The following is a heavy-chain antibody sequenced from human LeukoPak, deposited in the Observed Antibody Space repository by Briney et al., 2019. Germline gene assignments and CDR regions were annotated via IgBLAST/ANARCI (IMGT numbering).Heavy chain of an antibody. D-gene: IGHD3-10*01. Sequence: GESLRLYCAASGFSFTTYWMGWVRQAPGKGLEWVANIKQDGTEKYYVDSVKGRFTISRDNAKNSLYLQMNSLRAEDTAVYYCAKLAKYFYGSETYYFFEHWGQGTPVTASS. V-gene: IGHV3-7*01. CDR1: GFSFTTYW. CDR2: IKQDGTEK. J-gene: IGHJ4*02. CDR3: AKLAKYFYGSETYYFFEH.